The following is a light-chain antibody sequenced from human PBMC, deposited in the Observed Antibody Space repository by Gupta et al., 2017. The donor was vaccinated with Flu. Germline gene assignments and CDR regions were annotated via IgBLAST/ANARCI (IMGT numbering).Light chain of an antibody. V-gene: IGLV2-8*01. CDR2: EVS. CDR1: SSDVGGYHY. Sequence: QSALTQPPSASGFPGPSVTITCTGTSSDVGGYHYVSWYQQHPSKAPKLMIYEVSKRPSGVPDRFSGSKSGNTASLTVSGLQAEDEADYYCSSYAGSNNFVVFGGGTKLTVL. CDR3: SSYAGSNNFVV. J-gene: IGLJ2*01.